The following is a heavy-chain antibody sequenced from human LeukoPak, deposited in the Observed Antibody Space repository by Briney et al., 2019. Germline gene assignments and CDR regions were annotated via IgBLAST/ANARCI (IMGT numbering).Heavy chain of an antibody. Sequence: ASVKVSCKASGYTSTSYYMHWVRQAPGHGLEWMGIINPSGGSTSYAQKFQGRVTMTRDTSTSTVYMELSSLRSEDTAVYYCARDPSGSYLGSELDPWGQGTLVTVSS. CDR2: INPSGGST. J-gene: IGHJ5*02. V-gene: IGHV1-46*01. CDR1: GYTSTSYY. D-gene: IGHD1-26*01. CDR3: ARDPSGSYLGSELDP.